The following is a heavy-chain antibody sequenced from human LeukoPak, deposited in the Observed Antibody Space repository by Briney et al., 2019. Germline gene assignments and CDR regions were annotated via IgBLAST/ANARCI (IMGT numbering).Heavy chain of an antibody. CDR2: IKQDGSEK. J-gene: IGHJ4*02. CDR3: AKDYFGSIDY. V-gene: IGHV3-7*01. D-gene: IGHD2/OR15-2a*01. Sequence: GGSLRLSCAASGFTFSSYWMSWVRQAPGRGLEWVANIKQDGSEKYYVDSVKGRFTISRDNAKNSLYLQMNSLRDDDTAMYYCAKDYFGSIDYWGQGTLVTASS. CDR1: GFTFSSYW.